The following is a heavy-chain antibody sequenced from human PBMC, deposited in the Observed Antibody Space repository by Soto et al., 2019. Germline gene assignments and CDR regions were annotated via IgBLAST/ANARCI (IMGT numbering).Heavy chain of an antibody. D-gene: IGHD2-15*01. V-gene: IGHV3-23*01. J-gene: IGHJ6*03. CDR2: LTVTGDSA. CDR1: GVRLIDSY. Sequence: EVQLLQSGGGLVQPGGSLRLSCAASGVRLIDSYLTWVRQAPGKRLEGVSSLTVTGDSAFYSDSVKGRFTISRDISKSTLYLQMNSLRAEDTAVYYCAKNGCSSPACYPYYYYVDVWGRGTTVTVSS. CDR3: AKNGCSSPACYPYYYYVDV.